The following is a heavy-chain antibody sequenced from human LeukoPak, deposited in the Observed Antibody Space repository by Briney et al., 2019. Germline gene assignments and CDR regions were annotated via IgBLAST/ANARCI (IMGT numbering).Heavy chain of an antibody. CDR2: INPNSGGT. CDR3: ARVHCTNGVCYPYFDY. J-gene: IGHJ4*02. CDR1: GYTFTGYY. V-gene: IGHV1-2*02. Sequence: GASVKVSCKASGYTFTGYYMHWVRQAPGQGLEWMGWINPNSGGTNYAQKSQGGVTMTRDTSISTAYMELSRLRSDDTAVYYCARVHCTNGVCYPYFDYWGQGTLVTVSS. D-gene: IGHD2-8*01.